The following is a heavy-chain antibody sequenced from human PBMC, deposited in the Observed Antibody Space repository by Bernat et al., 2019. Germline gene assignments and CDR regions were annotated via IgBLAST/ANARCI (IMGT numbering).Heavy chain of an antibody. Sequence: QVQLVESGGGVVQPGRSLRLSCAASGFTFSSYFMHLVRQAPGKGLEWVAVISYDGSKKYYADSGKGRFTISRENAKNTLYLQMNSLRAEYTAVYYCARDRGFFFLMIRRPPRSTLFPYTTLFRSGGSSNRCPVHGM. J-gene: IGHJ6*01. CDR3: ARDRGFFFLMIRRPPRSTLFPYTTLFRSGGSSNRCPVHGM. CDR1: GFTFSSYF. CDR2: ISYDGSKK. D-gene: IGHD6-13*01. V-gene: IGHV3-30*01.